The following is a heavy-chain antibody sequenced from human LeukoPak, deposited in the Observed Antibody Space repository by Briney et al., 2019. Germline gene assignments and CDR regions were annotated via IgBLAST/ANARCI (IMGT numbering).Heavy chain of an antibody. D-gene: IGHD6-19*01. CDR2: ISGSGSST. V-gene: IGHV3-23*01. Sequence: PGGSLRLSXAALGFNFNFHGMSWVRQAPGKGLEWVSAISGSGSSTFYTESVEGRFTISRDSSKNTLYLEMKNLRVEDTAVYYGAKDWIAVGGRWFDPWGQGTLVTVSS. CDR3: AKDWIAVGGRWFDP. CDR1: GFNFNFHG. J-gene: IGHJ5*02.